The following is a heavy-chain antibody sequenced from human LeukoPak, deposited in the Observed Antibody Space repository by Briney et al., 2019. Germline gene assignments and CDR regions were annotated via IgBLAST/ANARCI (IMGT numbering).Heavy chain of an antibody. CDR2: IYTSGST. CDR3: ARSPPRPPYYGGVFDY. J-gene: IGHJ4*02. D-gene: IGHD4-23*01. Sequence: SETLSLTCTVSGGSITGYYWSWIRQPPGKGLEWIGRIYTSGSTNYNPSLKSRVTISVDTSKNQFSLKLSSVTAADTAVYYCARSPPRPPYYGGVFDYWGQGTLVTVSS. CDR1: GGSITGYY. V-gene: IGHV4-4*08.